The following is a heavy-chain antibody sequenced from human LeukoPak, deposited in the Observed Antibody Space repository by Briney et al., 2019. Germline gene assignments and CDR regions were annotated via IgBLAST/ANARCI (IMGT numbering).Heavy chain of an antibody. Sequence: SETLSLTCTVSGDSISSYYWSWIRQPPGKGLEWIGYIYYSGSTNYNPSLKSRVTISVDTSKNQFSLKLSSVTAADTAVYYCARSPYYDFWSGYPLGPYFDYWGQGTLVTVSS. CDR2: IYYSGST. D-gene: IGHD3-3*01. CDR3: ARSPYYDFWSGYPLGPYFDY. V-gene: IGHV4-59*08. J-gene: IGHJ4*02. CDR1: GDSISSYY.